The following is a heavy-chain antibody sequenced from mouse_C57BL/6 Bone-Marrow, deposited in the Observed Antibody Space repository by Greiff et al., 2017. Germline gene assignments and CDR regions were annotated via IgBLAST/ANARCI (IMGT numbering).Heavy chain of an antibody. CDR3: ARTGDY. J-gene: IGHJ2*01. CDR2: IDPANGNT. V-gene: IGHV14-3*01. CDR1: GFNIQNTY. Sequence: VQLQQSVAELVRPGASVKLSCTASGFNIQNTYMHWVKQRPEQGLEWIGRIDPANGNTKYAPKFQGKATITADTSSNTAYLQLSSLTSEDTAIYYCARTGDYWGQGTTLTVSS.